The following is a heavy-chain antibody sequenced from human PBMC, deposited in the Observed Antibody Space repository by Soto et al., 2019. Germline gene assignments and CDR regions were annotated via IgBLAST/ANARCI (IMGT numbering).Heavy chain of an antibody. CDR3: AHREYYNYYGMDV. CDR1: GFSLSSNGVG. V-gene: IGHV2-5*01. J-gene: IGHJ6*02. CDR2: IYWNDGN. Sequence: QITLKESGPTLVKPTQTLTLTCTFSGFSLSSNGVGVGWIRQPPGKALEWLALIYWNDGNRYNPSLKSRLTIPKDTSKNQVVLRMTNMDPVDTATYYCAHREYYNYYGMDVWGQGTTVTVSS.